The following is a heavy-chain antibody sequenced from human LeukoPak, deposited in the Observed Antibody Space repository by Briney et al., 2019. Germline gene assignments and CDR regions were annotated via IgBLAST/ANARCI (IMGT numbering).Heavy chain of an antibody. CDR1: GYTFTGYY. V-gene: IGHV1-8*02. D-gene: IGHD6-13*01. CDR2: MNPNSGNT. Sequence: ASVKVSCKASGYTFTGYYMHWVRQATGQGLEWMGWMNPNSGNTGYAQKFQGRVTMTRNTSISTAYMELSSLRSEDTAVYYCARVQGSSWYFYYYYYMDVWGKGTTVTISS. J-gene: IGHJ6*03. CDR3: ARVQGSSWYFYYYYYMDV.